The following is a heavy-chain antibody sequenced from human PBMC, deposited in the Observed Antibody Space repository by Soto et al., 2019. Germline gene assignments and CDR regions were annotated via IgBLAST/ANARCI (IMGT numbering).Heavy chain of an antibody. J-gene: IGHJ4*02. CDR2: ISWNSNTI. CDR3: AKDTGPN. CDR1: GFTFSSYG. V-gene: IGHV3-9*01. Sequence: VQLVESGGGVVQPGRSLRLSCAASGFTFSSYGMHWVRQAPGKGLEWVSGISWNSNTIAYADSVKGRFTISRDNAKNSLYLQMNSLRAEDTAFYYCAKDTGPNWGQGTLVTVSS.